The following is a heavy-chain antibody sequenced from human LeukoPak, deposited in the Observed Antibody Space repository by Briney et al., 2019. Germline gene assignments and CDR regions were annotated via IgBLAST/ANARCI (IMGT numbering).Heavy chain of an antibody. Sequence: GGSLRLSCTGSGFTFGDYPVSWVRQAPGKGLGWVGFIRSKAYGGTTEYAASVKGRFTISRDDSKSIAYLQMNSLKTEDTAVYYCTRDLEGGYSYGYTTFGYWGQGTLVTVSS. J-gene: IGHJ4*02. V-gene: IGHV3-49*04. D-gene: IGHD5-18*01. CDR1: GFTFGDYP. CDR3: TRDLEGGYSYGYTTFGY. CDR2: IRSKAYGGTT.